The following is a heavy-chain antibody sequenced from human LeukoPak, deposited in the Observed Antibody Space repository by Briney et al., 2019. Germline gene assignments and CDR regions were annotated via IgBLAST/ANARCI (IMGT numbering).Heavy chain of an antibody. V-gene: IGHV4-34*01. J-gene: IGHJ4*02. CDR2: INHGGST. D-gene: IGHD4-23*01. CDR1: GGSFSGYY. Sequence: SETLSLTCAVYGGSFSGYYWSWIRQPPGKGLEWIGEINHGGSTNYNPSLKSRVTISVDTSKNQFSLKLSSVTAADTAVYYCARGGKGYGGNLVYFDYWGQGTLVTVSS. CDR3: ARGGKGYGGNLVYFDY.